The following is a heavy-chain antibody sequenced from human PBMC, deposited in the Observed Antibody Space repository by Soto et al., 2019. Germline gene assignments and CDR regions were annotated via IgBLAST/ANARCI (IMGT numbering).Heavy chain of an antibody. Sequence: ASVKVSCKAPGYTFISYYMHWVRQAPGQGLEWMGIINPSGGSTSYAQKFQGRVTMTRDTSTSTVYMELSSLRSEDTAVYYCARDFVVVPSALYYFGYWGQGTLVTVSS. J-gene: IGHJ4*02. D-gene: IGHD2-2*01. CDR1: GYTFISYY. V-gene: IGHV1-46*01. CDR3: ARDFVVVPSALYYFGY. CDR2: INPSGGST.